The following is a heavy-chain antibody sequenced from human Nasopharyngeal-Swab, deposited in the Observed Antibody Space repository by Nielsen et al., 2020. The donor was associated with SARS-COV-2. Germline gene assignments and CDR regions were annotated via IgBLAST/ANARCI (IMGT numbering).Heavy chain of an antibody. CDR3: AKVHVDTAMVMDY. J-gene: IGHJ4*02. V-gene: IGHV3-30*18. Sequence: GGSLRPSCAASGFTFSSYGMHWVRQAPGKGLEWVAVISYDGSNKYYADSVKGRFTISRDNSKNTLYLQMNSLRAEDTAVYYCAKVHVDTAMVMDYWGQGTLVTVSS. CDR2: ISYDGSNK. D-gene: IGHD5-18*01. CDR1: GFTFSSYG.